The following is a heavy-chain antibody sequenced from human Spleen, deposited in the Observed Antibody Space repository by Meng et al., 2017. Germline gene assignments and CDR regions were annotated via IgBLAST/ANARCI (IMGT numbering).Heavy chain of an antibody. J-gene: IGHJ4*02. V-gene: IGHV3-74*01. CDR3: VKTKDYYTDY. CDR2: ISTDGTKT. CDR1: GFAFSNYW. Sequence: VQVVESGGGLVEPGGSLRLSCAASGFAFSNYWMHWVRQDPGKGLVWVSHISTDGTKTSYADSVKGRFTISRDNVKNTLYLQMNGLRVEDTSLYYCVKTKDYYTDYWGQGTLVTVSS. D-gene: IGHD1-7*01.